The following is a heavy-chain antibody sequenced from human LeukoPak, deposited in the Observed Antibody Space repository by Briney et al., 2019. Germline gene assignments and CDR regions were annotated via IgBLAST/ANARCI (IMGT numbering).Heavy chain of an antibody. CDR1: GGSISSSF. Sequence: SETLSLTCTVSGGSISSSFWSWIRQPAGKGLEWIGRIYGDGSTNYNPSLKSRITLSLHTPENQISLRLTSVTAADTALYFCVRAPSGCGETCAFDLWGQGTLVTVSS. CDR2: IYGDGST. V-gene: IGHV4-4*07. D-gene: IGHD2-21*01. J-gene: IGHJ5*02. CDR3: VRAPSGCGETCAFDL.